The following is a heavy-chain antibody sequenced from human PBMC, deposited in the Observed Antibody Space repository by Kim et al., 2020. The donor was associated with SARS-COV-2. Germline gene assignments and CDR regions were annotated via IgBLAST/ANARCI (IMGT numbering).Heavy chain of an antibody. Sequence: SETLSLTCTVSGGSISSSSYYWGWIRQPPGKGLEWIGSIYYSGSTYYNPSLKSRVTISVDTSKNQFSLKLSSVTAADTAVYYCARNGHITMIVVVIIPGWFDPWGQGTLVTVSS. CDR3: ARNGHITMIVVVIIPGWFDP. CDR1: GGSISSSSYY. CDR2: IYYSGST. V-gene: IGHV4-39*01. D-gene: IGHD3-22*01. J-gene: IGHJ5*02.